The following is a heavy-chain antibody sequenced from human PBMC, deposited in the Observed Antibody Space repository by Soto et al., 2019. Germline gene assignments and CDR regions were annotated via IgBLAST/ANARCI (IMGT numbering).Heavy chain of an antibody. CDR1: KRAYSVRY. CDR2: INHSGST. D-gene: IGHD1-26*01. J-gene: IGHJ6*02. Sequence: TSSVCKRAYSVRYWSWNLQNPVKGLEWIGDINHSGSTNYNPSLKSRVTISVDTSKNQFSLKLSSVTAADTAVYYCARKSGRYFPYYSGMDVWGHGTTVTVSS. V-gene: IGHV4-34*01. CDR3: ARKSGRYFPYYSGMDV.